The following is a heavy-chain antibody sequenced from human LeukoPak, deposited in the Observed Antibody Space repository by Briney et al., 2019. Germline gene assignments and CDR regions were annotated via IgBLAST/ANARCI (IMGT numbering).Heavy chain of an antibody. J-gene: IGHJ4*02. CDR2: ISFDGSDK. CDR3: ARDNYDSSTPYYFDY. Sequence: PGGSLRLSCAASGFTFSSYSMNWVRQAPGKGLEWVAVISFDGSDKYYADSVKGRFTISRDNAKNSLYLQMNSLRAEDTAVYYCARDNYDSSTPYYFDYWGQGTLVTVSS. CDR1: GFTFSSYS. D-gene: IGHD3-22*01. V-gene: IGHV3-30*03.